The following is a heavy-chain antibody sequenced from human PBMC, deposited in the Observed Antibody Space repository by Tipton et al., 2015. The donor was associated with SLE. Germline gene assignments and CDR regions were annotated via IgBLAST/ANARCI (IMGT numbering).Heavy chain of an antibody. CDR2: ISSNRGST. CDR1: GFTFSSYA. V-gene: IGHV3-64*04. Sequence: SLRLSCSASGFTFSSYAMHWVRQAPGKGLEYVSAISSNRGSTYYADSVKGRFTISRDNSKNTLYLQMNSLRAEDTAVYYCAKGLSTVTKGPSSYGMDVWGQGTTVTVSS. D-gene: IGHD4-17*01. CDR3: AKGLSTVTKGPSSYGMDV. J-gene: IGHJ6*02.